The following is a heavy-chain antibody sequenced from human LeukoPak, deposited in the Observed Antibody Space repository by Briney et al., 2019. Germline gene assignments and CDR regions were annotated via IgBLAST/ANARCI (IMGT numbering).Heavy chain of an antibody. CDR3: ARSGTAEVLVFDY. J-gene: IGHJ4*02. CDR1: GYTFTGYY. Sequence: ASVKVSCKTSGYTFTGYYMHWVRQAPGQGLEWMGWIYRNSDGTNYAQKFQDRVAMTTDTSISTAYMELSRLRSDDTAVYYCARSGTAEVLVFDYWGQGTLVTVSS. CDR2: IYRNSDGT. V-gene: IGHV1-2*02. D-gene: IGHD7-27*01.